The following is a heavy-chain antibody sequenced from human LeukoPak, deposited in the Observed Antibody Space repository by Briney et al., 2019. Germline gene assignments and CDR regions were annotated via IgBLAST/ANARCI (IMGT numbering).Heavy chain of an antibody. V-gene: IGHV3-48*03. CDR1: GFTFKNFE. J-gene: IGHJ3*02. CDR2: LSGSGITI. CDR3: AREGDAFDI. Sequence: PGGSLRLSCAASGFTFKNFEMNWVRQAPGKGLEWVSYLSGSGITIHYADSVKGRFTISRDNAKNSLYLQMNSLRAEDTAVYYCAREGDAFDIWGQGTMVTVSS.